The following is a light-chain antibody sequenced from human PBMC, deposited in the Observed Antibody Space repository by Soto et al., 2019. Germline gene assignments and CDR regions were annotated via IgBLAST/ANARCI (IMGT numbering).Light chain of an antibody. CDR2: AAS. V-gene: IGKV1-9*01. J-gene: IGKJ4*01. CDR3: QQLNTYPLT. CDR1: QGISSY. Sequence: GDGVTIPCPASQGISSYLAWYQQQPGKAPKLLISAASTLQSGVPSRFSGSGSGTEFTLTISSLQPEDFATYYCQQLNTYPLTFGGGTKV.